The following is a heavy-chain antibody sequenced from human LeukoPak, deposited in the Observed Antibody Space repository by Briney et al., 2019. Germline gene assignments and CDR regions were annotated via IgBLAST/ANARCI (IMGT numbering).Heavy chain of an antibody. CDR3: ARAGRSIAAAAWYFDY. CDR1: GGSISSYY. V-gene: IGHV4-59*01. J-gene: IGHJ4*02. D-gene: IGHD6-13*01. CDR2: IYYSGST. Sequence: SETLSLTCTVSGGSISSYYWSWIRQPPGKGLEWIGYIYYSGSTNYNPSLKSRVTISVDTSKNQFSLKLSSVTAADTAVYYCARAGRSIAAAAWYFDYWGQGTLVTVSP.